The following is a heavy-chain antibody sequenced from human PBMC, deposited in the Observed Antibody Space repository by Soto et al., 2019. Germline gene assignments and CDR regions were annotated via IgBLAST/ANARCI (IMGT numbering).Heavy chain of an antibody. CDR2: ICSSSSYI. CDR3: ARDGAVAGSKDSYYYYGMDV. D-gene: IGHD6-19*01. J-gene: IGHJ6*02. V-gene: IGHV3-21*01. Sequence: EVQLVESGGGLVKPGGSLRLSCAASGFTFSSYSMNWVRQAPGKGLEWVSSICSSSSYIYYADSVKGRFTISRDNAKNSLYLQMNSLRAEDTAVYYCARDGAVAGSKDSYYYYGMDVWGQGTTVTVSS. CDR1: GFTFSSYS.